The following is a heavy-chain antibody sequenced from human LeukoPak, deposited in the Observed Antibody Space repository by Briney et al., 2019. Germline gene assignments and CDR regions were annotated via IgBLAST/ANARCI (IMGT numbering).Heavy chain of an antibody. D-gene: IGHD4-11*01. V-gene: IGHV1-2*02. Sequence: GASVKVSCKASGYSFTGYYMHWVRQAPGQGLEWMGCINPDSGGTNYAQKFQGRVTMTRDTSITTAYMELSRLTSDDTAVYYCASGYSDYADYYNYYMDVWGKGTTVTVSS. CDR2: INPDSGGT. CDR3: ASGYSDYADYYNYYMDV. J-gene: IGHJ6*03. CDR1: GYSFTGYY.